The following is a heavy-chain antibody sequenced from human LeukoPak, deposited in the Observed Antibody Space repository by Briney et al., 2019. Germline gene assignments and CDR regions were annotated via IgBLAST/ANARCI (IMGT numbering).Heavy chain of an antibody. CDR1: GFTFSSFE. J-gene: IGHJ4*02. V-gene: IGHV3-48*03. CDR2: ISPSGTAR. D-gene: IGHD6-19*01. CDR3: ARDPPFSSGWSRNFFDY. Sequence: GGSLRLSCGASGFTFSSFEMNWVRLAPGKGLEWVSYISPSGTARYYADSVRGRFTISRDNSENKLYLQMNSLRPEDTAVYYCARDPPFSSGWSRNFFDYRRQGTLVTVCS.